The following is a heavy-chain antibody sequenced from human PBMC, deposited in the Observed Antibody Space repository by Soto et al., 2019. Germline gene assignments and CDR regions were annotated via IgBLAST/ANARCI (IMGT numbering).Heavy chain of an antibody. CDR3: ARVYYYDSSGYYYFDY. CDR2: IIPIFGTA. D-gene: IGHD3-22*01. J-gene: IGHJ4*02. Sequence: SVKVSCKASGGTFSSYAISWVRQAPGQGLEWMGGIIPIFGTANYAQKFQGRVTITADESTSTAYMELSSLRSEDTAVYYCARVYYYDSSGYYYFDYWGQGTLVTVSS. CDR1: GGTFSSYA. V-gene: IGHV1-69*13.